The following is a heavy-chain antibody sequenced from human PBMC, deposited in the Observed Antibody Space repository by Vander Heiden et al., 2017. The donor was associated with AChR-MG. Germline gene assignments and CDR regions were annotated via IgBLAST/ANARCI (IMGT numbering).Heavy chain of an antibody. CDR2: ISSSREII. CDR3: TRGGPIDY. J-gene: IGHJ4*02. Sequence: EVQLAESGGGLAQPGGSLRLSCAASGFAFSNYGMHWVRQAPGKGPEWISYISSSREIIHYVDSVKGRFTISRDNAKNSLYLQMNSLRDEDTAVYYCTRGGPIDYWGQGTLVIVSS. CDR1: GFAFSNYG. V-gene: IGHV3-48*02.